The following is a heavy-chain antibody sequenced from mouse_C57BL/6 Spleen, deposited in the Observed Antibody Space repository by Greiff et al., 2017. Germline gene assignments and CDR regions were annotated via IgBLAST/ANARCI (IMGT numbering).Heavy chain of an antibody. CDR3: ARPPYYYGSSHDY. J-gene: IGHJ2*01. CDR1: GYTFTSYW. D-gene: IGHD1-1*01. CDR2: IHPNSGST. V-gene: IGHV1-64*01. Sequence: QVQLQQPGAELVKPGASVKLSCKASGYTFTSYWMHWVKKRPGQGLEWIGMIHPNSGSTNYNEKFKSKATLTVDKSSSTAYMQLSSLTSEDSAVXYCARPPYYYGSSHDYWGQGTTLTVSS.